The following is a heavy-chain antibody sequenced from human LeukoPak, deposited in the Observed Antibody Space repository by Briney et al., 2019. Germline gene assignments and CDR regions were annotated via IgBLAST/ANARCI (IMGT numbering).Heavy chain of an antibody. J-gene: IGHJ1*01. Sequence: GGSLRLSCAASGFTFTTYSMNSVRLAPGRGLEWVSFVSSTSRFISYAESGEDRFTISRDHAKNSLCLQIASLRPQDTAVYYCARDLRGYPYWGQGTLVTVSS. D-gene: IGHD3-22*01. CDR3: ARDLRGYPY. V-gene: IGHV3-21*01. CDR2: VSSTSRFI. CDR1: GFTFTTYS.